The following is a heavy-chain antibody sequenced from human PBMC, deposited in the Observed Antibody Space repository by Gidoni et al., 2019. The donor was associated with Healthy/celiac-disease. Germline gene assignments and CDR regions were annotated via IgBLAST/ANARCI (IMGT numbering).Heavy chain of an antibody. V-gene: IGHV4-59*01. J-gene: IGHJ5*02. D-gene: IGHD6-13*01. CDR2: IYYSGST. CDR3: ARGWQQLVQWFDP. Sequence: QVQLQESCPGLVKPSETLSLTCTVSGGSISSYYWSWIRQPPGKGLEWIGYIYYSGSTNYNPSLKSRVTISVDTSKNQFSLKLSSVTAADTAVYYCARGWQQLVQWFDPWGQGTLVTVS. CDR1: GGSISSYY.